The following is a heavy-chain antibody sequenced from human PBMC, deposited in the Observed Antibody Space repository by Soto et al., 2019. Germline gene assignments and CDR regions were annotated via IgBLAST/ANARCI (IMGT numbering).Heavy chain of an antibody. CDR1: GYTFTSYG. CDR2: ISAYNGNT. J-gene: IGHJ4*02. V-gene: IGHV1-18*01. Sequence: QVQLVQSGAEGKKPGASVKVSCKASGYTFTSYGISWVRQAPGQGLEWMGWISAYNGNTNYAQKLQGRVTMTTDTSTSTAYTELRSLRSDDAAVYYCASGWFGEFVYYFDYWGQGTLVTVSS. D-gene: IGHD3-10*01. CDR3: ASGWFGEFVYYFDY.